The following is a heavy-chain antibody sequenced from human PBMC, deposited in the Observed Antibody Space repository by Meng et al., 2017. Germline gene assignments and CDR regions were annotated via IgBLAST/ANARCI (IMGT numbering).Heavy chain of an antibody. CDR2: MYPSGST. Sequence: QVQRKEAGSGLVKPSETLFPTCTVSGGSISSGGYFWGWIRQHPGKGLEWIGYMYPSGSTHYNPSQESRVTISIDTSKNQLSLELSSVTAADTAVYYCARDVTGHYYFDYWGQGTLVTVSS. CDR1: GGSISSGGYF. CDR3: ARDVTGHYYFDY. V-gene: IGHV4-31*03. J-gene: IGHJ4*02. D-gene: IGHD2-21*02.